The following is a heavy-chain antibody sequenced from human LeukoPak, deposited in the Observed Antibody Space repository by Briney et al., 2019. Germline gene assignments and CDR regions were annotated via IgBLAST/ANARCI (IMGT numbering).Heavy chain of an antibody. Sequence: SAKVSSKASGYTFTGYYMHWWRQAPGQGLEWMGWFNPNSGGTNYAQKLQGRVTMPRDTSISTAYMELSRLRSDDTAVYYCARDSYSSGWTFDYWGQGTLVTVSS. CDR2: FNPNSGGT. V-gene: IGHV1-2*02. CDR3: ARDSYSSGWTFDY. J-gene: IGHJ4*02. D-gene: IGHD6-19*01. CDR1: GYTFTGYY.